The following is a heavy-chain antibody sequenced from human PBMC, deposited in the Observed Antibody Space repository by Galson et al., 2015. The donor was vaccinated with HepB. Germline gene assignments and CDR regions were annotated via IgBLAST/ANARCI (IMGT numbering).Heavy chain of an antibody. CDR2: INPNTGGT. Sequence: SVKVSCKASGYIFSGYYIHWVRQAPGQGLEWMGRINPNTGGTNYAQKFQGRVTMTRDTSISTAYMELSRLRSDDTAVYYCARDRRNGGYLVGDYWGQGTLVTVAS. V-gene: IGHV1-2*06. D-gene: IGHD5-12*01. CDR1: GYIFSGYY. CDR3: ARDRRNGGYLVGDY. J-gene: IGHJ4*02.